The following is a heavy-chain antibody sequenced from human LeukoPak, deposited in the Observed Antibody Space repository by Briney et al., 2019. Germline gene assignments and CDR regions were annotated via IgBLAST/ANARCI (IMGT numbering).Heavy chain of an antibody. CDR2: ISYDGSNK. D-gene: IGHD5-18*01. CDR1: GFTFSSYG. CDR3: ARAQWYSYRGIYYFDY. V-gene: IGHV3-30*03. Sequence: GRSLRLSCAASGFTFSSYGMHWVRQAPGKGLEWVAVISYDGSNKYYADSVKGRFTISRDNSKNTLYLQMNSLRAEDTAVYYCARAQWYSYRGIYYFDYWGQGTLVTVSS. J-gene: IGHJ4*02.